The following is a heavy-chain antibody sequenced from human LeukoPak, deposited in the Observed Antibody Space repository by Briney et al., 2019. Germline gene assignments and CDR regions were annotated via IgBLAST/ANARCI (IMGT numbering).Heavy chain of an antibody. CDR2: IYHSGST. D-gene: IGHD6-13*01. CDR3: ARAMIAAAGRAADY. CDR1: GGSISSYY. Sequence: SETLSLTCTVSGGSISSYYWSWIRQPPGKGLEWIGYIYHSGSTYYNPSLKSRVTISVDRSKNQFSLKLSSVTAADTAVYYCARAMIAAAGRAADYWGQGTLVTVSS. J-gene: IGHJ4*02. V-gene: IGHV4-59*12.